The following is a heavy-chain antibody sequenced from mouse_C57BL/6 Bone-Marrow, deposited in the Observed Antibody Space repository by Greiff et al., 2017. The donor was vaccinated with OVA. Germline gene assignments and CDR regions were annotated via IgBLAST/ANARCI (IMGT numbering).Heavy chain of an antibody. Sequence: QVQLKQSGPGLVKPSQSLFLTCSITGFPITSGYYWIWIRQSPGKPLEWMGYITHSGEPFYNPSLQSPISITRETSKNQFFLQLNSVTTEDTAMYYCAGSLYYYGSSRGAYWGQGTLVTVSA. CDR1: GFPITSGYY. V-gene: IGHV12-3*01. D-gene: IGHD1-1*01. J-gene: IGHJ3*01. CDR2: ITHSGEP. CDR3: AGSLYYYGSSRGAY.